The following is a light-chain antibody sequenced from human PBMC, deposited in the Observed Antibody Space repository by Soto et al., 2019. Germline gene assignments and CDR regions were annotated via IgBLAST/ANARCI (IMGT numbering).Light chain of an antibody. CDR3: QQSGDTPPWT. Sequence: DIQMTQSPSSLSASVGDRVTITCRASQSIRIYLNWYQQKPGKAPELLIFAASSLQSGVPSRFSGSGPGTDFTLTISSLQPEDFATYYCQQSGDTPPWTFGQGTKVDIK. CDR2: AAS. CDR1: QSIRIY. J-gene: IGKJ1*01. V-gene: IGKV1-39*01.